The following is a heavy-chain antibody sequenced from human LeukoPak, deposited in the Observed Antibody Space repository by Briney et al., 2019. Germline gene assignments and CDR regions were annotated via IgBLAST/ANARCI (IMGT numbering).Heavy chain of an antibody. CDR2: ISGSGGGT. D-gene: IGHD3-9*01. V-gene: IGHV3-23*01. CDR3: AKDADYDILTGYYRGGGYFDY. Sequence: GGSLRLSCAASGFTFSSYAMSWVRQAPGKGLEWVSAISGSGGGTYYADSVKGRFTISRDNSKNTLYLQMNSLRAGDTAVYYCAKDADYDILTGYYRGGGYFDYWGQGTLVTVSS. J-gene: IGHJ4*02. CDR1: GFTFSSYA.